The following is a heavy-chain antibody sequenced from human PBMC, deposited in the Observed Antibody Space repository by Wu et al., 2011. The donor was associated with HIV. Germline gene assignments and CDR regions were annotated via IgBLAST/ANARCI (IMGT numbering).Heavy chain of an antibody. CDR1: GGTFSNYA. CDR3: ARVWGNRGVDYSAHFGMDV. D-gene: IGHD3-16*01. J-gene: IGHJ6*04. V-gene: IGHV1-69*14. CDR2: IIPIFGTP. Sequence: QVQLVQSGAEVKKPGSSVNVSCKTSGGTFSNYAISWVRRAPGQGLEWMGGIIPIFGTPNYAQKFQGRVTITADKSTSTAYMELSSLRSEDTAVYYCARVWGNRGVDYSAHFGMDVVGQRDHGHRSPQ.